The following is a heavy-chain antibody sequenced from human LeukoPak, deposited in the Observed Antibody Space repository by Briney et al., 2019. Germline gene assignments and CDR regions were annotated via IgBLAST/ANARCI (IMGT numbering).Heavy chain of an antibody. Sequence: PGGSLRLSCAASGFTFSSYAMSWVRQAPGKGLEWVSAISGSGGSTYYADSVKGRFTISRDNSKNTLYLQMSSLRAVDTAVYYCAKAQWELLLLDYWGQGTPVTVSS. CDR1: GFTFSSYA. D-gene: IGHD1-26*01. J-gene: IGHJ4*02. V-gene: IGHV3-23*01. CDR2: ISGSGGST. CDR3: AKAQWELLLLDY.